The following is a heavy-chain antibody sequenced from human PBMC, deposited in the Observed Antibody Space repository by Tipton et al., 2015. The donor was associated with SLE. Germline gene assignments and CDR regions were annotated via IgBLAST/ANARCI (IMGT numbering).Heavy chain of an antibody. Sequence: LRLSCTVSGVSVTNYYWSWIRQPPGKGLEWIGYIFHSGRTSYNPSLGSRVTISVDTSKNQLSLNLSSVTAADTAVYYCARQNGYCSRGVCYGAAVAGLLDYWGQGTLVTVSS. CDR2: IFHSGRT. D-gene: IGHD2-8*02. CDR1: GVSVTNYY. J-gene: IGHJ4*02. CDR3: ARQNGYCSRGVCYGAAVAGLLDY. V-gene: IGHV4-59*02.